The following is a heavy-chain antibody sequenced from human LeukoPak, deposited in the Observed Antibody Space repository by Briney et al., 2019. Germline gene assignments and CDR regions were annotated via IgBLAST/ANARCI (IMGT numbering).Heavy chain of an antibody. V-gene: IGHV3-43*02. CDR1: GFTFDDYA. D-gene: IGHD4-23*01. CDR3: AKALYELTTVVTFFDY. CDR2: ISGDGGST. J-gene: IGHJ4*02. Sequence: GGSLRLSCAASGFTFDDYAMHWVRQAPGKGLEWVSLISGDGGSTYYADSVKGRFTISRDNSKNSLYLQMNSLRTEDTALYYCAKALYELTTVVTFFDYWGQGTLVTVSS.